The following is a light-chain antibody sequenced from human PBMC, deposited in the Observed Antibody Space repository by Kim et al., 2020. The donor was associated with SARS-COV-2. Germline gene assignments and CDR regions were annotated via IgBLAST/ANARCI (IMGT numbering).Light chain of an antibody. V-gene: IGLV2-14*01. CDR1: SSDVGGYNY. J-gene: IGLJ1*01. CDR2: DVS. Sequence: QSALTQPASVSGSPGQSITISCTGTSSDVGGYNYVSWYQQHPGKAPKLMLFDVSKRPSGVSNRFSGSKSGNTASLTISGLQAEDEADYYCSSYTSSYTYGFGTGTKVTVL. CDR3: SSYTSSYTYG.